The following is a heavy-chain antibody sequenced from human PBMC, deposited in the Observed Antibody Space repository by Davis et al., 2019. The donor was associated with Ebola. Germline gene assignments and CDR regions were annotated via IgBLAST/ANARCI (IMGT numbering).Heavy chain of an antibody. V-gene: IGHV4-39*07. CDR3: ARFIVVVPAYMDV. Sequence: PSETLSLTCTVSGGSISSSSYYWGWIRQPPGKGLEWIGSIYYSGSTYYNPSLKSRVTISVDTSKNQFSLKLSSVTAADTAVYYCARFIVVVPAYMDVWGKGTTVTVSS. D-gene: IGHD2-2*01. CDR2: IYYSGST. CDR1: GGSISSSSYY. J-gene: IGHJ6*03.